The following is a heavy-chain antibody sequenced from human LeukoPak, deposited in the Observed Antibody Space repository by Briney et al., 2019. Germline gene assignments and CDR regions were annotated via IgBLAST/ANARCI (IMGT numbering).Heavy chain of an antibody. CDR3: AKGGGTMAKNWFDP. J-gene: IGHJ5*02. CDR2: ISYDGSNK. Sequence: PGGSLRLSCAASGFTFSSYAMHWVRQAPGKGLEWVAVISYDGSNKYYADSVKGRFTISRDNSKNTLYLQMNSLRAEDTAVYYCAKGGGTMAKNWFDPWGQGTLVTVSS. CDR1: GFTFSSYA. D-gene: IGHD3-10*01. V-gene: IGHV3-30*04.